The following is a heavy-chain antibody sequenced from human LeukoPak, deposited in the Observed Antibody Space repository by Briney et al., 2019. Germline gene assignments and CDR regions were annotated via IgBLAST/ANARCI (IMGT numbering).Heavy chain of an antibody. V-gene: IGHV4-34*01. J-gene: IGHJ5*02. CDR2: INHSGST. Sequence: PSETLSLTCAVYGGSFSGYYWSWIRQPPGKGLEWIGEINHSGSTNYNPSLKSRVTISVDTSKNQFSLKLSSVTAADTAVYYCARAGILCSSTSCASYNWFDPWGQGTLVTVSS. CDR3: ARAGILCSSTSCASYNWFDP. D-gene: IGHD2-2*01. CDR1: GGSFSGYY.